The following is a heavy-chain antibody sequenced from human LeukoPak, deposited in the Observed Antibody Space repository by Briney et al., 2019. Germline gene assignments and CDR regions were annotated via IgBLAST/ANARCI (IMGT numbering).Heavy chain of an antibody. Sequence: GGSLRLSCAASGFTFSSYWMHWVRQAPGKGLVWVSRINSDGSSTSYADSVKGRFTISRDNAKNTLYLQMNSLRAEDTAVYYCASGAAAGSIQFDYWGQGTLVTVSS. CDR1: GFTFSSYW. CDR3: ASGAAAGSIQFDY. CDR2: INSDGSST. V-gene: IGHV3-74*01. J-gene: IGHJ4*02. D-gene: IGHD6-13*01.